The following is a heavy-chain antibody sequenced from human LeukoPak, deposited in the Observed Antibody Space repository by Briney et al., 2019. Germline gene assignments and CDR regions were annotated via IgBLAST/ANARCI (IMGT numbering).Heavy chain of an antibody. D-gene: IGHD3-10*01. CDR3: ARDRRFGDYYMDV. V-gene: IGHV3-7*01. Sequence: GGSLRLSCAASGFTFSSYEMNWVRQAPGKGLEWVANIKQDGSEKYYVDSVKGRFTISRDNAKNSLYLQMNSLRAEDTAVYYCARDRRFGDYYMDVWGKGTTVTISS. CDR2: IKQDGSEK. J-gene: IGHJ6*03. CDR1: GFTFSSYE.